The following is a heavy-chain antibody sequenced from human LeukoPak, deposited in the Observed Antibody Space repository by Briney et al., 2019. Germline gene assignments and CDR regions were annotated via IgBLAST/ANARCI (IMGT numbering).Heavy chain of an antibody. CDR3: AREYSYGHSPFDY. CDR1: GGSISSYY. CDR2: IYYSGST. Sequence: SETLSLTCTVSGGSISSYYWSWIRQPPGKGLEWIGYIYYSGSTNYNPSLKSRVTISVDTSKNQFSLKLSSVTAADTAVYYCAREYSYGHSPFDYWGQGTLVTVSS. J-gene: IGHJ4*02. V-gene: IGHV4-59*12. D-gene: IGHD5-18*01.